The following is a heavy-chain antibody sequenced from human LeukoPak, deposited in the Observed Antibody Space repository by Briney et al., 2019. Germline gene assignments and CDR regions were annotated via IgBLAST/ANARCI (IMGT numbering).Heavy chain of an antibody. D-gene: IGHD4/OR15-4a*01. CDR3: ATEDMVVTSLTFDY. CDR1: GGTFSSYA. CDR2: IIPIFGTA. J-gene: IGHJ4*02. V-gene: IGHV1-69*13. Sequence: SVKVSCKASGGTFSSYAISWVRQAPGQGLEWMGGIIPIFGTANYAQKFQGRVTITADESTSTAYMELSSLRSEDTAVYYCATEDMVVTSLTFDYWGQGTLVTVSS.